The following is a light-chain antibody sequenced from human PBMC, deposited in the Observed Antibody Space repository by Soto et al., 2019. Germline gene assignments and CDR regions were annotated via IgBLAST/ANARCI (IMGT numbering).Light chain of an antibody. CDR2: DVS. CDR1: SSDVGGYNY. V-gene: IGLV2-11*01. Sequence: QSALTQPRSVSGSPEQSVTISCTGTSSDVGGYNYVSWYQQYPGKAPKLMIYDVSKRPSGVPDRFSGSKSGNTASLTISGLQAEDEADYYCCSYAGSFILVFGGGTKLTVL. J-gene: IGLJ2*01. CDR3: CSYAGSFILV.